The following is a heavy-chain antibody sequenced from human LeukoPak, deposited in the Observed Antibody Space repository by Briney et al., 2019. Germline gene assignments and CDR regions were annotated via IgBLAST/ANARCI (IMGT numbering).Heavy chain of an antibody. V-gene: IGHV1-2*02. CDR1: GYTFTGYY. CDR2: INPNSGGT. J-gene: IGHJ4*02. D-gene: IGHD2-15*01. CDR3: AKVSKLGCSGVSCYSAFDY. Sequence: ASVKVSCKASGYTFTGYYMHWVRQAPGQGLEWMGWINPNSGGTNYAQKFQGRVTMTRDTSISTAYMELSRLRSDDTAVYYCAKVSKLGCSGVSCYSAFDYWGQGSLVTVSS.